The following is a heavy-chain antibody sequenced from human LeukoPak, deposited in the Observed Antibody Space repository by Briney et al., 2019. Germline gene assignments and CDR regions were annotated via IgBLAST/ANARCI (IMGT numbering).Heavy chain of an antibody. V-gene: IGHV3-53*01. J-gene: IGHJ3*02. CDR3: ATGVRYYYGSGSYVGVRAFDI. CDR1: GFTVSSNY. CDR2: IYSGGST. Sequence: GGSLRLSCAASGFTVSSNYMSWVRQAPGKGLEWVSVIYSGGSTYYADSVKGRFTISRDNSKNTLYLQLNSLRAEDTAVYYCATGVRYYYGSGSYVGVRAFDISGPGKIVTVSS. D-gene: IGHD3-10*01.